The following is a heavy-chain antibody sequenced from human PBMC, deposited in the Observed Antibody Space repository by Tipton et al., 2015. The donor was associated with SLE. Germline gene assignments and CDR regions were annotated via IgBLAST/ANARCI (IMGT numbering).Heavy chain of an antibody. J-gene: IGHJ6*02. V-gene: IGHV3-23*03. D-gene: IGHD3-16*02. Sequence: GSLRLSCEGSGFIFSSYALGWVRQAPGKGLEWVCVIYTTGDTYYGDSVKGRLTISRENSKNTIYLQMNSLRAEDTAVYYCAGELSYYGMDVWGQGTTVTVSS. CDR1: GFIFSSYA. CDR2: IYTTGDT. CDR3: AGELSYYGMDV.